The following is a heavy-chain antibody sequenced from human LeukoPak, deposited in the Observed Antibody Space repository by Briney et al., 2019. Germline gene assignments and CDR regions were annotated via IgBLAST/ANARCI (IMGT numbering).Heavy chain of an antibody. V-gene: IGHV3-7*01. CDR1: GFTFSNYW. Sequence: GGSLRLSCAASGFTFSNYWMSWVRQAPGKGLEWVANINQDGSEKYYVDSVKGRFTISRDNARSSLYLQMNSLRVEDTAVYYCARVQGSSGPGIFEYWGQGTPVPVSS. J-gene: IGHJ4*02. CDR2: INQDGSEK. CDR3: ARVQGSSGPGIFEY. D-gene: IGHD6-19*01.